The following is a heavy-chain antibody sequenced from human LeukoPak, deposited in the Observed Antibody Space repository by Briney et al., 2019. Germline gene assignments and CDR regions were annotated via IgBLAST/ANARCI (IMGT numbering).Heavy chain of an antibody. CDR3: ARDLGGGTFDY. Sequence: PGGSLRLSCAASGFTFSSYWMHWVRHAPGKGLVWVSRVNGDGSSTTYADSVKSRFTISRDNVKNTLYLQMNSLRAEDTAVYYCARDLGGGTFDYWGQGTLVTVSS. CDR1: GFTFSSYW. V-gene: IGHV3-74*01. CDR2: VNGDGSST. J-gene: IGHJ4*02.